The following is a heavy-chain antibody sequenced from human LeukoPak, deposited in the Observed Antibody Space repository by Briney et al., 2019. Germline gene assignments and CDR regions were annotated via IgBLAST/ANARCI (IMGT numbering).Heavy chain of an antibody. Sequence: SETLSLTCTVSGYSISSGYYWGWIRQPPGKGLEWIGSIYHSGSTYYNPSLKSRVTISVDTSKNQFSLKLSSVTAADTAVYYCARVGVSTAGNYFDYWGQGTLVTVSS. CDR2: IYHSGST. CDR1: GYSISSGYY. CDR3: ARVGVSTAGNYFDY. D-gene: IGHD3-10*01. J-gene: IGHJ4*02. V-gene: IGHV4-38-2*02.